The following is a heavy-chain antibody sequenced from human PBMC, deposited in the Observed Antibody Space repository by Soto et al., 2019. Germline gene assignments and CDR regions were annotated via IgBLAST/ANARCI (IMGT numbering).Heavy chain of an antibody. CDR3: ARGGSSWLNPTNYYYYGMDV. V-gene: IGHV4-34*01. D-gene: IGHD6-13*01. Sequence: SETLSLTCAVYGGSFSGYYWSWIRQPPGKGLEWIGEINHSGSTNYNPSLKSRVTISVDTSKNQFSLKLSSVTAADTAVYYCARGGSSWLNPTNYYYYGMDVWGQGTTVTVSS. CDR1: GGSFSGYY. CDR2: INHSGST. J-gene: IGHJ6*02.